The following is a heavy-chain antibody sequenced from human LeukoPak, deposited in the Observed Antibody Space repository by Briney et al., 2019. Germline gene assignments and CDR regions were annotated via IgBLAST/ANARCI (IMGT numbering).Heavy chain of an antibody. J-gene: IGHJ6*02. D-gene: IGHD2-2*01. CDR2: IYYSGST. CDR1: GGSISSYY. V-gene: IGHV4-59*08. Sequence: SETLPLTCTVSGGSISSYYWSWIRQPPGKGLEWIGYIYYSGSTNYNPSLKSRVTISVDTSKNQFSLKLSSVTAADTAVYYCARAIVVVPAAMGRYYYYYYGMDVWGQGTTVTVSS. CDR3: ARAIVVVPAAMGRYYYYYYGMDV.